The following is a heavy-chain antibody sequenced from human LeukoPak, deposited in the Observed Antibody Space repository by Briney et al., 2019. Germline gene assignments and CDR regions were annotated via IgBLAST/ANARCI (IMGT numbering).Heavy chain of an antibody. CDR2: ISSSSSYI. CDR3: ARDNGDCSSTSCHS. V-gene: IGHV3-21*01. CDR1: GFTFSSCS. Sequence: PGGSLRLSCAASGFTFSSCSMNWVRQAPGKGLEWVSSISSSSSYIYYADSVKGRFTISRDNAKNSLYLQMNSLRAEDTAVYYCARDNGDCSSTSCHSWGQGTLVTVSS. J-gene: IGHJ4*02. D-gene: IGHD2-2*01.